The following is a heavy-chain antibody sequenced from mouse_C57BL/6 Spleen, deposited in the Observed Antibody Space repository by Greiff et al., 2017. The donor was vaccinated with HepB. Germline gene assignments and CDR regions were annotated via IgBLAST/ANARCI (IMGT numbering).Heavy chain of an antibody. Sequence: VQLQQPGAELVKPGASVKMSCKASGYTFTSYWITWVKQRPGQGLEWIGDIYPGSGSTNYNEKFKSKATLTVDTSSSTAYMQLSSLTSEDSAVYYCARSPSSYVRYCDVWGTGTTVTVSS. CDR2: IYPGSGST. D-gene: IGHD1-1*01. J-gene: IGHJ1*03. V-gene: IGHV1-55*01. CDR1: GYTFTSYW. CDR3: ARSPSSYVRYCDV.